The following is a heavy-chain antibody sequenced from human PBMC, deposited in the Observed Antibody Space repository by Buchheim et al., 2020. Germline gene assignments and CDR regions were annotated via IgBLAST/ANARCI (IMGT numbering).Heavy chain of an antibody. J-gene: IGHJ6*02. CDR3: ARILRAGYYYYYGMDV. CDR2: INHSGST. CDR1: GGSFSGYY. D-gene: IGHD2-2*01. Sequence: QVQLQQWGAGLLKPSETLSLTCAVYGGSFSGYYWSWIRQPPGKGLEWIGEINHSGSTNYNPSLKSRVPLSVETSKNQLSLKLSSVTAADTAVYYCARILRAGYYYYYGMDVWGQGTT. V-gene: IGHV4-34*01.